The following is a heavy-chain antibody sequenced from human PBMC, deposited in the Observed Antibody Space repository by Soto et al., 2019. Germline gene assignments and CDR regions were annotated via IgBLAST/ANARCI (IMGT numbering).Heavy chain of an antibody. CDR1: GFTVSSNY. CDR3: ARDESGYSYGYLGSGMDV. V-gene: IGHV3-53*04. D-gene: IGHD5-18*01. CDR2: IYSGGST. Sequence: GGSLRLSCAASGFTVSSNYMSWVRQAPGKGLEWVSVIYSGGSTYYADSVKGRFTISRHNSKNTLYLQMNSLRAEDTAVYYCARDESGYSYGYLGSGMDVWGQGTTVTVSS. J-gene: IGHJ6*02.